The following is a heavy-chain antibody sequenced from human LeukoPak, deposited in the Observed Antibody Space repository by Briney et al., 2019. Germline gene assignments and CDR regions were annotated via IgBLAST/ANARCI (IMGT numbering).Heavy chain of an antibody. Sequence: QPGGSLRLSCAASGFTFSGYGMHWVRQAPGKGLEWVTGIAYDGSRKHHADSVKGRFTISRDNSRNTMDLQMNSLRVEDTAVYRCTRYDSSRFDPWGQGTLVIVSA. V-gene: IGHV3-30*03. D-gene: IGHD3-3*01. CDR3: TRYDSSRFDP. CDR2: IAYDGSRK. J-gene: IGHJ5*02. CDR1: GFTFSGYG.